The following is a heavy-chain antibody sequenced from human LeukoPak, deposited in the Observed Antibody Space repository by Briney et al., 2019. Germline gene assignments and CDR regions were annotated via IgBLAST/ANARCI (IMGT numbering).Heavy chain of an antibody. Sequence: PGGSLRLSCAASELMFSSYAMSWVRQAPGKGLEWVSGISDDSGSTYYADSVRGRFTISRDNSKNTLYLQMNSLRAEDTAVYYCAKDRSIAAAGTYYYYMDVWGKGTTVTVSS. CDR3: AKDRSIAAAGTYYYYMDV. CDR1: ELMFSSYA. J-gene: IGHJ6*03. V-gene: IGHV3-23*01. D-gene: IGHD6-13*01. CDR2: ISDDSGST.